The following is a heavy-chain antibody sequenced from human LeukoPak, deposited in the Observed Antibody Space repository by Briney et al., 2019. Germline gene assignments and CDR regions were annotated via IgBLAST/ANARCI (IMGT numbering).Heavy chain of an antibody. CDR3: ASITMIVVVMTEYYFDY. Sequence: SETLSLTCAVYGGSFSGYYWSWIRQPPGKGLEWIGEINHSGSTNYNPSLKSRVTISVDTSKNQFSLKLSSVTAADTAVYYCASITMIVVVMTEYYFDYWGQGTLVTVSS. J-gene: IGHJ4*02. CDR1: GGSFSGYY. CDR2: INHSGST. D-gene: IGHD3-22*01. V-gene: IGHV4-34*01.